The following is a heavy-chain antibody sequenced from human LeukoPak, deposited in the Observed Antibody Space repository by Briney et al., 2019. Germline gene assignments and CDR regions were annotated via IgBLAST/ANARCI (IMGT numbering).Heavy chain of an antibody. V-gene: IGHV4-59*11. CDR2: IYYSGST. CDR3: ARVHDSSGYDAFDI. Sequence: SGTLSLTCTVSGGSISSHYWSWIRQPPGKGLEWIGYIYYSGSTNYNPSLKSRVTISVDTSKNQFSLKLSSVTAADTAVYYCARVHDSSGYDAFDIWGQGTMVTVSS. D-gene: IGHD3-22*01. CDR1: GGSISSHY. J-gene: IGHJ3*02.